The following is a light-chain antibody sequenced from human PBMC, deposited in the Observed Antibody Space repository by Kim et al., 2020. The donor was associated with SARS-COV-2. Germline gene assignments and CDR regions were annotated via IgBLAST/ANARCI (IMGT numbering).Light chain of an antibody. V-gene: IGLV4-69*01. CDR1: SGHSSYA. CDR3: QTWGTGVWV. J-gene: IGLJ3*02. Sequence: QLVLTQSPSASASLGASVKLTCTLSSGHSSYAIAWHQQQPEKGPRFLMKLNSDGSQSRGDGIPDRFSTSSSGAERYLTISSLQSEDEADYYCQTWGTGVWVFGGGTQLTVL. CDR2: LNSDGSQ.